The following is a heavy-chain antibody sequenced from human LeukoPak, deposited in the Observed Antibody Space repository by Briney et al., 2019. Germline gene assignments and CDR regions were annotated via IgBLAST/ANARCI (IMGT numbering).Heavy chain of an antibody. V-gene: IGHV1-69*13. CDR1: GGTFSSYA. D-gene: IGHD3-22*01. CDR2: IIPIFGTA. J-gene: IGHJ4*02. CDR3: ARVPSPYYYDSSGYSY. Sequence: SVKVSCKASGGTFSSYAISWVRQAPGQGLERMGGIIPIFGTANYAQKFQGRVTITADESTSTAYMELSSLRSEDTAVYYCARVPSPYYYDSSGYSYWGQGTLVTVSS.